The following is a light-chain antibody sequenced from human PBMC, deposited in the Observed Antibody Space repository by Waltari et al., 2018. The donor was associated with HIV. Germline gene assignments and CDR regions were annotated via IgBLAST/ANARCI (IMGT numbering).Light chain of an antibody. Sequence: QSVLTQPPSASGTPGQRVTISCSGSSSNIGGKTVNWFQQLPGTAPKLLIYTNNQRPSGVPDRFSGSKSGTSASLAISGLRSEDEADYYCATWDDSLIWVFGGGTKLTVL. J-gene: IGLJ3*02. CDR1: SSNIGGKT. CDR2: TNN. CDR3: ATWDDSLIWV. V-gene: IGLV1-44*01.